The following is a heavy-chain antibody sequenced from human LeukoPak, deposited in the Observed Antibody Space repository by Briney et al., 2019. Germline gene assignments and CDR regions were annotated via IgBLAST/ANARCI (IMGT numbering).Heavy chain of an antibody. CDR2: MNPTSGNT. J-gene: IGHJ2*01. CDR3: TRMRGYTYGYWYLDL. D-gene: IGHD5-18*01. Sequence: SEKLFYDSSIHTFHRCDIQWARDASGQGLEWRIWMNPTSGNTGYAQKFQGRVTMTRDAPIATAYMELSSLTSEDTALYYCTRMRGYTYGYWYLDLWGRGTPVTVSS. V-gene: IGHV1-8*01. CDR1: IHTFHRCD.